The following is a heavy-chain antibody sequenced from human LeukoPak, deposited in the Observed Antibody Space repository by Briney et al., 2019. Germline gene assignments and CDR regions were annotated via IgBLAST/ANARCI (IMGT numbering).Heavy chain of an antibody. J-gene: IGHJ4*02. Sequence: ASVKVSCKASGGTFSSYAISWVRQAPGQGLEWMGGIIPIFGTANYAQKFQGRVTITADESTSTAYMELSSLRSEDTAVYYCARGDLSVSGSALAFGYWGQGTLVTVSS. CDR1: GGTFSSYA. CDR2: IIPIFGTA. D-gene: IGHD1-26*01. CDR3: ARGDLSVSGSALAFGY. V-gene: IGHV1-69*13.